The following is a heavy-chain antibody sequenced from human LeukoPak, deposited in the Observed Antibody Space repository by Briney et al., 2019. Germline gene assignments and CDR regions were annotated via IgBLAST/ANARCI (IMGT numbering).Heavy chain of an antibody. D-gene: IGHD3-10*01. J-gene: IGHJ4*02. CDR2: IYHSGSA. V-gene: IGHV4-38-2*02. CDR3: TRVGYGSGSSPFDY. CDR1: GYSISSGFH. Sequence: KPSETLSLTCTVSGYSISSGFHWGWIRQSPGKGLEWIGSIYHSGSAYYNPSHKSRVTISVDTSKSQFSLNLSSVTAADTAVYYCTRVGYGSGSSPFDYWGQGTLVTVSS.